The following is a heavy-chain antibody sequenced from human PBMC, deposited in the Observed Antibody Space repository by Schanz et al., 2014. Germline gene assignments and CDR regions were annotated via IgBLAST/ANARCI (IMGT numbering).Heavy chain of an antibody. V-gene: IGHV3-11*01. J-gene: IGHJ6*02. CDR2: VSSYDTTV. D-gene: IGHD1-7*01. CDR3: ASLIGTTSAHFYGMDV. Sequence: QVQLVESGGGLVKPGGSLRLSCAASGFTFSDYCMVWIRQAPGKGLEWISYVSSYDTTVSYADSVKGRFTISRDNSKNTVYLQMNSLRAEDTAVYFCASLIGTTSAHFYGMDVWGQGTTVTVSS. CDR1: GFTFSDYC.